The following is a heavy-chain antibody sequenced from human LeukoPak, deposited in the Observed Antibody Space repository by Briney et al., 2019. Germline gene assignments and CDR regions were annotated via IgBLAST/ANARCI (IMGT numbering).Heavy chain of an antibody. V-gene: IGHV1-18*01. J-gene: IGHJ4*02. D-gene: IGHD3-10*01. Sequence: GASVKVSCKASGYTFTSYGISWVRQAPGQGLEWMGWISAYNGNTNYAQKLQGRVTMTTDTSTSTAYMELRSLRSDDTAVYYCARDQDTMVRGVGDYWDQGTLVTVSS. CDR2: ISAYNGNT. CDR1: GYTFTSYG. CDR3: ARDQDTMVRGVGDY.